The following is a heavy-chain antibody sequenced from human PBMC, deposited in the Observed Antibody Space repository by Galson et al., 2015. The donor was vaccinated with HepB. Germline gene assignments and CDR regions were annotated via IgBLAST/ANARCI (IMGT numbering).Heavy chain of an antibody. CDR3: ATDYGGRPDY. CDR1: GSTFTSYA. J-gene: IGHJ4*02. CDR2: IIPIFGTA. Sequence: SVKVSCKASGSTFTSYAMHWVRQAPGQGLEWMGGIIPIFGTANYAQKFQGRVTITADESTSTAYMELSSLRSEDAAVYYCATDYGGRPDYWGQGTLVTVSS. D-gene: IGHD4-23*01. V-gene: IGHV1-69*13.